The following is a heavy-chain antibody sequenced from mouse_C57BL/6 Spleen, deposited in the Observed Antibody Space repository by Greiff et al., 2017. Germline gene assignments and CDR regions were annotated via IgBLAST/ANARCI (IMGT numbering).Heavy chain of an antibody. CDR1: GFTFSSYA. CDR3: ARGGWEGAMDY. V-gene: IGHV5-4*03. Sequence: EVMLVESGGGLVKPGGSLKLSCAASGFTFSSYAMSWVRQTPEKRLEWVATISDGGSYTYYPDNVKGRFTISRDNAKNNLYLQMSHLKSEDTAMYYCARGGWEGAMDYWGQGTSVTVSS. CDR2: ISDGGSYT. D-gene: IGHD4-1*01. J-gene: IGHJ4*01.